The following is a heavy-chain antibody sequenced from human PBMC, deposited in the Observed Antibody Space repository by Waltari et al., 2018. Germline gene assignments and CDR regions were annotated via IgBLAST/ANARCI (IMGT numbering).Heavy chain of an antibody. J-gene: IGHJ6*02. CDR3: AKEVYYGLDV. CDR2: RSYDGSNK. CDR1: GFPFSSTG. Sequence: QAQLVASGGGVVQPGRSLRLSCAASGFPFSSTGLEWVRQAPGKGLEGVAIRSYDGSNKYYADSVKGRFTISRDNSKNTLYLEMNSLRAEDTAVYYCAKEVYYGLDVWGRGTTVTVSS. V-gene: IGHV3-30*18.